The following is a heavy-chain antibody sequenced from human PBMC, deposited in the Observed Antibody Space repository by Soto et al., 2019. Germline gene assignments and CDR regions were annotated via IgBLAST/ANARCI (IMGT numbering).Heavy chain of an antibody. CDR2: INQSGTT. J-gene: IGHJ4*02. CDR3: ATRNGQGLYLFAH. CDR1: GGSFNNDY. V-gene: IGHV4-34*01. Sequence: SETLSLTCAVYGGSFNNDYCSWVRQPPGKGPEWIGEINQSGTTNYNPSLKSRVALSVDTSKNQCSLKLRSLTAADSAIYYCATRNGQGLYLFAHRDQGSLVTVSS. D-gene: IGHD2-8*01.